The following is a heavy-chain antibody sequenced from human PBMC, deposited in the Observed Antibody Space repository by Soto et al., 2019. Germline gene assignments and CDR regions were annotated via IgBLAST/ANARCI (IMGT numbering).Heavy chain of an antibody. CDR3: FRGGVTSRTFDY. Sequence: PGESLKISCKASGYIIQNYWIGWVRQMPGQGLEWMGIIFPDDSDTRYSPSFQGHVTISVDKSISTAYVQWSSLKASDSAIYYCFRGGVTSRTFDYRGQGTLVTVSS. CDR1: GYIIQNYW. J-gene: IGHJ4*02. CDR2: IFPDDSDT. D-gene: IGHD3-16*01. V-gene: IGHV5-51*01.